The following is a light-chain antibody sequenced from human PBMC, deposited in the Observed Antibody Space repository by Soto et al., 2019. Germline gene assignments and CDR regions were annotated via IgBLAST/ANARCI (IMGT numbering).Light chain of an antibody. CDR1: TSNIAGNT. V-gene: IGLV1-44*01. J-gene: IGLJ7*01. CDR3: ATWDDSLNAAV. Sequence: QSALTQPPSLSGTPGQRVTISCSGSTSNIAGNTVHWYQHLPETAPKHLIYIDDQRPSGVPDRFSGSKSGTSASLAISGLQSEDEADYYCATWDDSLNAAVFGGGTQLTVL. CDR2: IDD.